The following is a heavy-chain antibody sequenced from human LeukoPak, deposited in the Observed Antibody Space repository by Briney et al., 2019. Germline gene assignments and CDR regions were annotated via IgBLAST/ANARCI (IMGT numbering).Heavy chain of an antibody. D-gene: IGHD3-3*01. J-gene: IGHJ4*02. Sequence: GGSLRLSCAASGFTFSSYAMSWVRQAPGKGLEGVSAISGSGGSTYYADSVKGRFTISRDNSKNTLYLQMNSLRAEATSVYYCAKISYYDFWSGYNPPPYYFDYWGQGTLVTVSS. CDR2: ISGSGGST. V-gene: IGHV3-23*01. CDR1: GFTFSSYA. CDR3: AKISYYDFWSGYNPPPYYFDY.